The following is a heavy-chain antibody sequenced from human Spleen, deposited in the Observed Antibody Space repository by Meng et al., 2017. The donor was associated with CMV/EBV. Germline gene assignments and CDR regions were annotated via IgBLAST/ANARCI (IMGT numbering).Heavy chain of an antibody. V-gene: IGHV1-8*01. CDR2: TNPNNGHT. Sequence: ASVKVSCKASGYTFIGYDINWVRQAPGQGLEWMGWTNPNNGHTGYAQNFQGRVTMTRNTSISTAYMELSSLRYEDTAVYYCARRLGYCSSTSCYRGYFQHWGQGTLVTVSS. J-gene: IGHJ1*01. D-gene: IGHD2-2*01. CDR3: ARRLGYCSSTSCYRGYFQH. CDR1: GYTFIGYD.